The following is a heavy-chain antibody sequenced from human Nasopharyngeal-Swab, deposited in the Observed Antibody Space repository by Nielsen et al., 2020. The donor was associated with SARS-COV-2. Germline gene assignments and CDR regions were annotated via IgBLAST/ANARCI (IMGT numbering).Heavy chain of an antibody. Sequence: GGSLRLSCAASGFTFSSYAMSWVRQAPGKGLEWVSAISGSGGSTYYADSVKGRFTISRDNSKNTLYLQMNSLRAEDTAVYYCAKGWLRHLVYYGMDVWGKGTTVTVSS. CDR1: GFTFSSYA. D-gene: IGHD5-12*01. V-gene: IGHV3-23*01. CDR3: AKGWLRHLVYYGMDV. CDR2: ISGSGGST. J-gene: IGHJ6*04.